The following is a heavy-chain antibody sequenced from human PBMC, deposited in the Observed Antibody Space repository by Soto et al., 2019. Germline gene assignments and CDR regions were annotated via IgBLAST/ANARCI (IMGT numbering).Heavy chain of an antibody. CDR2: IYHSGST. V-gene: IGHV4-4*02. Sequence: SETLSLTCAVSGGSISSSNWWSWVRQPPGKGLEWIGEIYHSGSTNYNPSLKSRVTISVDKSKNQFSLKLSSVTAADTAVYYCARDAYSSGWYNYYYGMDVWGQGTTVTVSS. J-gene: IGHJ6*02. CDR1: GGSISSSNW. D-gene: IGHD6-19*01. CDR3: ARDAYSSGWYNYYYGMDV.